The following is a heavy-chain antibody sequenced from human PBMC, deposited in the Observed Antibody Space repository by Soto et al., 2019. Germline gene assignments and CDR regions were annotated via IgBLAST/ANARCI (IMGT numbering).Heavy chain of an antibody. D-gene: IGHD6-13*01. J-gene: IGHJ3*02. CDR2: INRDGSKK. Sequence: EVQLEESGGDLVQPGGSLRLSCAASGFTLSAYWMTWVRQAPGKGLEWVANINRDGSKKSYLDSVRGRFTISRDNVGNSLYLQMDSLRADDTALYYCARDVYPGSSSLYLDALDIWGQGTMVTVSS. CDR1: GFTLSAYW. CDR3: ARDVYPGSSSLYLDALDI. V-gene: IGHV3-7*05.